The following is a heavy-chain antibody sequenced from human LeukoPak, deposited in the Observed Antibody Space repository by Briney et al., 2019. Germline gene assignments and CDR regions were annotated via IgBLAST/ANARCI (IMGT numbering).Heavy chain of an antibody. CDR1: GFTFSKYA. V-gene: IGHV3-23*01. CDR2: ISNTGDTI. Sequence: GGSLRLSCVASGFTFSKYAMSWVRQAPGTGLEWVSGISNTGDTIYYADSVKGRFTISRDNSKNTLYLEMNSLRAEDMAVYYCATLYVFHYFDYWGQGTLVTVSS. CDR3: ATLYVFHYFDY. J-gene: IGHJ4*02. D-gene: IGHD3-10*02.